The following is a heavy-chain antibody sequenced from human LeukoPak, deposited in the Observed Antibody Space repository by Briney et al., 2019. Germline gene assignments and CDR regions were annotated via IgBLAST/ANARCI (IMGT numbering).Heavy chain of an antibody. V-gene: IGHV5-51*01. J-gene: IGHJ4*02. Sequence: GESLKISCKGSGYSFTSYWIGWVRQMPGKGLEWMGIISFGDSDSRYSPSFQGQVTISADKSISTAYLQWSSLKASDTAMYYCARQPRVRGYSGYAHPDYWGQGTLVTVSS. D-gene: IGHD5-12*01. CDR3: ARQPRVRGYSGYAHPDY. CDR2: ISFGDSDS. CDR1: GYSFTSYW.